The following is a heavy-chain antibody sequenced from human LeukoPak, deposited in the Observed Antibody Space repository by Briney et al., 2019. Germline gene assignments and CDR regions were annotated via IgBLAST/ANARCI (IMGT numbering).Heavy chain of an antibody. Sequence: PGRSLRLSCAASGFTFSSYGMHWVRQAPGKGLEWVAVIWCDGSNKYYADSVKGRFTISRDNSKNTLYLQMNSLRAEDTAVYYCARELVGATDADNWFDPWGQGTLVTVSS. CDR3: ARELVGATDADNWFDP. CDR2: IWCDGSNK. V-gene: IGHV3-33*01. D-gene: IGHD1-26*01. CDR1: GFTFSSYG. J-gene: IGHJ5*02.